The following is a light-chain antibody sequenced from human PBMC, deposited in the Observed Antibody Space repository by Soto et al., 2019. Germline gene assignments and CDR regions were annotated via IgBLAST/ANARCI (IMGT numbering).Light chain of an antibody. CDR3: QQYGRSLT. J-gene: IGKJ4*01. V-gene: IGKV3-20*01. Sequence: EIELTQSPGTLSLSPGERATLSCRASQTVSSRFLAWYQQKPGQAPRLLIYGASTRATAIPDRFSGSGSGTDFTLSISRLEPEDFAVYYCQQYGRSLTFGGGTKVEIK. CDR2: GAS. CDR1: QTVSSRF.